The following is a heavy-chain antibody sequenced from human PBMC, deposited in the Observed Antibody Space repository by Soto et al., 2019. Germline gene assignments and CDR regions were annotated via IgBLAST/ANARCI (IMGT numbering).Heavy chain of an antibody. J-gene: IGHJ4*02. D-gene: IGHD3-10*01. CDR1: GDSISSNTYY. Sequence: QLQLQESGPGLVKPSETLSLTCTVSGDSISSNTYYWGWVRQPPGKGLEWIGSIHYTGTPYFNPSLKSIVPVCGDTSTQQFSLILSSLPAAATAAYSCATTFYAGLFFDYWRQGTMVTVSS. CDR3: ATTFYAGLFFDY. V-gene: IGHV4-39*01. CDR2: IHYTGTP.